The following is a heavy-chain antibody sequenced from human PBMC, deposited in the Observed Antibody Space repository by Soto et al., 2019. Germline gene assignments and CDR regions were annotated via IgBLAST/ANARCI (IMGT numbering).Heavy chain of an antibody. D-gene: IGHD3-10*01. J-gene: IGHJ4*02. Sequence: XXSLRLSCAASGFTFSSYSMDWVPQAPGKGLEWISYISSSGHTIYYRDSVKGRFTISRDNSKNTLYLQMNSLRAEDTAVYYCAKEGITMVRGVIFLDYWGQGTLVTVSS. CDR3: AKEGITMVRGVIFLDY. V-gene: IGHV3-48*01. CDR1: GFTFSSYS. CDR2: ISSSGHTI.